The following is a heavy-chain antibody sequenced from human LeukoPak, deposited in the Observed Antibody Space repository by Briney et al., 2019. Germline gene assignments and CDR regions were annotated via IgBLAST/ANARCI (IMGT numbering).Heavy chain of an antibody. D-gene: IGHD3-22*01. J-gene: IGHJ5*02. CDR2: IYYSGST. Sequence: SETLSLTCTVSGGSISSSSYYWGWIRQPPGKGLERIGSIYYSGSTYYNPSLESRVTISVDTSKNQFFLKLSSVTAADTAVYYCARAGTYYYDSSGYRWGNWFDPWGQGTLVTVSS. CDR1: GGSISSSSYY. V-gene: IGHV4-39*07. CDR3: ARAGTYYYDSSGYRWGNWFDP.